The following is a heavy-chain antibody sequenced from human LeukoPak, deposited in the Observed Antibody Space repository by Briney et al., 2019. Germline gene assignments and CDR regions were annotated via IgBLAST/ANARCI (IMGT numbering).Heavy chain of an antibody. V-gene: IGHV4-61*02. Sequence: PSETLSLPCTVSGGSISSGSEYWRWSPQAAGKGGGWNVRICSSGSSNYNPSLKSRVTISVDTSKNQFSLKLSSVTAADTAVYYCARDGDSSSPVGTDAFDIWGQGTMVTVSS. CDR3: ARDGDSSSPVGTDAFDI. CDR1: GGSISSGSEY. D-gene: IGHD6-6*01. CDR2: ICSSGSS. J-gene: IGHJ3*02.